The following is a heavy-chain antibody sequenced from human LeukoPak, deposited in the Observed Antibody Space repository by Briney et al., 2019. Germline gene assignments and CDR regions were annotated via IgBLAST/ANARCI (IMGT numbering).Heavy chain of an antibody. CDR3: ARGVGATNAFDI. V-gene: IGHV1-18*01. D-gene: IGHD1-26*01. CDR2: ISAYNGNT. J-gene: IGHJ3*02. CDR1: VYTFTLYG. Sequence: ASVKVPCKASVYTFTLYGISWVRQAPGQGLEWMGWISAYNGNTNYAQKLQGRVSMTTDTSTSTAYMELRSLRSDDTAVYYCARGVGATNAFDIWGQGTLVTVSS.